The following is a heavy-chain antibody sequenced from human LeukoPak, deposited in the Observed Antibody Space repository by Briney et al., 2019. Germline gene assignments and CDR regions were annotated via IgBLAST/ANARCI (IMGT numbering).Heavy chain of an antibody. D-gene: IGHD6-6*01. V-gene: IGHV1-69*04. CDR1: GGTFSSYT. CDR2: IIPILGIA. CDR3: ARDFEYSSSSLDY. J-gene: IGHJ4*02. Sequence: GASVEVSCKASGGTFSSYTISWVRQAPGQGLEWMGRIIPILGIANYAQKFQGRVTITADKSTSTAYMELSSLRSEDTAVYYCARDFEYSSSSLDYWGQGTLVTVSS.